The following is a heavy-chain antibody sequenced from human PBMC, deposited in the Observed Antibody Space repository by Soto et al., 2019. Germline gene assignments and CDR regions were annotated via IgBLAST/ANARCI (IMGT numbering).Heavy chain of an antibody. J-gene: IGHJ3*02. CDR2: IWYDGSNK. V-gene: IGHV3-33*01. D-gene: IGHD2-15*01. Sequence: PGGSLRLSCAASGFTFSSYGMHWVRQAPGKGLEWVAVIWYDGSNKYYADSVKGRFTISRDNSKNTLYLQMNSLRAEDTAVYYCARGSRDSRDVVVVAATDDAFDIWGQGTMVTVSS. CDR1: GFTFSSYG. CDR3: ARGSRDSRDVVVVAATDDAFDI.